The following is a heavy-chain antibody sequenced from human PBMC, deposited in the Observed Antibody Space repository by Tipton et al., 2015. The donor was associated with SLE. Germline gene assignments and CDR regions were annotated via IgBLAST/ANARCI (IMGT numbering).Heavy chain of an antibody. CDR3: ARQAEPHPRYCSPTSCHYYDY. J-gene: IGHJ4*02. CDR1: GYSFTSYW. D-gene: IGHD2-2*01. Sequence: QLVQSGAEVKKSGESLKISCQVSGYSFTSYWIGWVRQMPGLGLEWVGIIYPGDSATRYSPSFQGHVTISADKSIRTAYLQWSSLKASDSAMYYCARQAEPHPRYCSPTSCHYYDYWGQGTPVTVSS. CDR2: IYPGDSAT. V-gene: IGHV5-51*01.